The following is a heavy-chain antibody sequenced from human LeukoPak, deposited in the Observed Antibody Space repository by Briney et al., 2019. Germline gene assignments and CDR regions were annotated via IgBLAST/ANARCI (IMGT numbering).Heavy chain of an antibody. J-gene: IGHJ1*01. D-gene: IGHD3-9*01. CDR3: ARDSTLYYDILTGYSFTPAGDWYFQH. CDR1: GYTFTGYY. Sequence: ASVKVSCKASGYTFTGYYMHWVRQAPGQGLEWMGWINPNSGGTNYAQKFQGRVTMTRDTSISTAYMELSRLRSDDTAVYYCARDSTLYYDILTGYSFTPAGDWYFQHWGQGTLVTVSS. V-gene: IGHV1-2*02. CDR2: INPNSGGT.